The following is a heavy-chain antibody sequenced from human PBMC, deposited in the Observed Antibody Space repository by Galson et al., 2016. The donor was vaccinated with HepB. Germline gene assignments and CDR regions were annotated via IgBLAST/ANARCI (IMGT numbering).Heavy chain of an antibody. D-gene: IGHD3-10*02. Sequence: SETLSLTCTVSGGSVNSDTYHWSWIRQPPGKGLEWIGYTYNSGGSANYNPSLTSRVTISVDTSKNQFSLKLSSVTAADTATYYCARPGYVAALDIWGQGTMVAVSS. CDR2: TYNSGGSA. J-gene: IGHJ3*02. CDR1: GGSVNSDTYH. V-gene: IGHV4-61*01. CDR3: ARPGYVAALDI.